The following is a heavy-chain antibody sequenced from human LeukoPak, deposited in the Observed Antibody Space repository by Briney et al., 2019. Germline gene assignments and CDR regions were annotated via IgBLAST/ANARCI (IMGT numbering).Heavy chain of an antibody. D-gene: IGHD6-13*01. CDR2: IYYSGST. V-gene: IGHV4-59*01. Sequence: ASETLSLTCTVSGGSITSYYWNWIRQSPGEGLEWIGYIYYSGSTNYNPSLKSRVTISVDTSKNQFSLKLTSVTAADTAVYYCARGKENSSSWTAGLVDYWGQGALVTVSS. J-gene: IGHJ4*02. CDR3: ARGKENSSSWTAGLVDY. CDR1: GGSITSYY.